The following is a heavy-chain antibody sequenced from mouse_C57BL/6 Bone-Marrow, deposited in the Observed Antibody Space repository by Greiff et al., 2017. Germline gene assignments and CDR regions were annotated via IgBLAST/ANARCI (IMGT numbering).Heavy chain of an antibody. CDR1: GYTFTSYW. CDR2: IYPSDSET. Sequence: QVQLQQPGAELVRPGSSVKLSCKASGYTFTSYWMDWVKQRPGQGLEWIGNIYPSDSETHYNQKFKDKATLTVDKSSSTAYMQLSSLTSEVSAVYYCAQLGPFDYWGQGTTLTVSS. V-gene: IGHV1-61*01. D-gene: IGHD4-1*02. CDR3: AQLGPFDY. J-gene: IGHJ2*01.